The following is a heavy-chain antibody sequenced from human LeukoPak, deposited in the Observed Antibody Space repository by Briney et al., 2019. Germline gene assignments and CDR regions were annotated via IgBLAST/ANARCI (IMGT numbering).Heavy chain of an antibody. CDR1: GGSISGYY. CDR3: ARRGSGWPFDY. CDR2: ISYSGST. J-gene: IGHJ4*02. Sequence: SETLSLTCTVSGGSISGYYWSWIRQPPGKELEWIGYISYSGSTNYNPSLKSRVTISVDTSKNQFSLKLSSVTAADTAVYYCARRGSGWPFDYWGQGTLVTVSS. D-gene: IGHD6-19*01. V-gene: IGHV4-59*08.